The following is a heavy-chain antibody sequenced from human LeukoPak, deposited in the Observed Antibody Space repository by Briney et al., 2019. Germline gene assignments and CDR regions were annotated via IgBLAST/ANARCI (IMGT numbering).Heavy chain of an antibody. CDR2: INPNSGGT. CDR1: GYTFTGYY. D-gene: IGHD3-22*01. J-gene: IGHJ4*02. V-gene: IGHV1-2*02. CDR3: ARDRVYYDSSGSLDY. Sequence: GASVKVSCKASGYTFTGYYMHWVRLAPGQGLEWMGWINPNSGGTNYAQKFQGRVTMTRDTSISTAYMELSRLRSDDTAVYYCARDRVYYDSSGSLDYWGQGTLVTVSS.